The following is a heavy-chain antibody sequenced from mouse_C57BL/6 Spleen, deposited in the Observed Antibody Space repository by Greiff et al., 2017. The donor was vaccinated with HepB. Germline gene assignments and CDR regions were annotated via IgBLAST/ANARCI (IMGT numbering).Heavy chain of an antibody. Sequence: VKLVESGPELVKPGASVKISCKASGYAFSSSWMNWVKQRPGKGLEWIGRIYPGDGDTNYNGKFKGKATLTADKSSSTAYMQLSSLTSEDSAVYFCARGVYYSNYDWFAYWGQGTLVTVSA. CDR2: IYPGDGDT. J-gene: IGHJ3*01. CDR3: ARGVYYSNYDWFAY. CDR1: GYAFSSSW. V-gene: IGHV1-82*01. D-gene: IGHD2-5*01.